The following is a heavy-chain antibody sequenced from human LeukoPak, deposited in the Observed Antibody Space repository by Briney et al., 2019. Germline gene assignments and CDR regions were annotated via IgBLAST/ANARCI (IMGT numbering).Heavy chain of an antibody. CDR3: ARAMVGATTNYYYMDV. V-gene: IGHV1-18*04. CDR1: GYTFTSYY. D-gene: IGHD1-26*01. CDR2: ISAYNGNT. Sequence: ASVKVSCKASGYTFTSYYMHWVRQAPGQGLEWMGWISAYNGNTNYAQKLQGRVTMTTDTSTSTAYMELRSLRSDDTAVYYCARAMVGATTNYYYMDVWGKGTTVTVSS. J-gene: IGHJ6*03.